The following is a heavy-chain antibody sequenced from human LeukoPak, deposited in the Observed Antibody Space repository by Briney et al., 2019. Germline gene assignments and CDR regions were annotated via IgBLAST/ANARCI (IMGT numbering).Heavy chain of an antibody. V-gene: IGHV1-18*01. Sequence: ASVKVSCKASGYTFTSYGISWVRQAPGQGLEWMGWISAYNGNTNYAQKLQGRVTMTTDTSTSTAYMELRSLRSDDTAVYYCARTNQRGRKYYYYGMDVWGQGTTVTVSS. J-gene: IGHJ6*02. D-gene: IGHD3-10*01. CDR3: ARTNQRGRKYYYYGMDV. CDR1: GYTFTSYG. CDR2: ISAYNGNT.